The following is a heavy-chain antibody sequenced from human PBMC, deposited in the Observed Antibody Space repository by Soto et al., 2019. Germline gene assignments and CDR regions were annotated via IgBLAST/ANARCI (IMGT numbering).Heavy chain of an antibody. CDR3: AAFDRNDYGYYYAMDV. D-gene: IGHD3-22*01. J-gene: IGHJ6*02. V-gene: IGHV1-69*06. CDR1: GGTFSSHV. CDR2: IIPPFSTA. Sequence: QVQLVQSGAEVKKPGSSVKVSCKASGGTFSSHVINWVRQAPGQGLQWMGSIIPPFSTANYAQNFQGRVTITADKSTSIAYMELSSLRSEDTAVYYCAAFDRNDYGYYYAMDVWGQGPTVTVSS.